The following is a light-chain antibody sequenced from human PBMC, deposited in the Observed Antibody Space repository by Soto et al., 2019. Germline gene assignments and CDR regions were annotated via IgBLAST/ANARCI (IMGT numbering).Light chain of an antibody. CDR2: GAS. Sequence: IVLTHSPGTLSLSPWERATLSCRSSQNVRSSHLAWYQQKPGQAPRLLIHGASSRATGIPDRFSGSGSGTDFTLTISRLEPEDFAVYYCQQYSSSPLNFGGGTKVDIK. CDR3: QQYSSSPLN. J-gene: IGKJ4*01. CDR1: QNVRSSH. V-gene: IGKV3-20*01.